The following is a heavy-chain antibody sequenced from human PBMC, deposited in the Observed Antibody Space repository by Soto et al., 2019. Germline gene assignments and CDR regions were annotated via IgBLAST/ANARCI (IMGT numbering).Heavy chain of an antibody. V-gene: IGHV3-23*01. CDR3: AKDPNGDYIGAFDM. CDR2: ISGSSESI. D-gene: IGHD4-17*01. J-gene: IGHJ3*02. Sequence: LRLSCAASGFTFSTYAISWVRQAPGKGLEWVSGISGSSESIYYADSVKGRFTIFRDNSENRLSLQMNSLRAEDTAVYYCAKDPNGDYIGAFDMWGQGTMVTVSS. CDR1: GFTFSTYA.